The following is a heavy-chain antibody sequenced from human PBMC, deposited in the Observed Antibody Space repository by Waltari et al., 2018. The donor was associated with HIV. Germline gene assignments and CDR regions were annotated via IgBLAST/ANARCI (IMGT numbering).Heavy chain of an antibody. CDR3: ARDGLRYSGTFYSDY. V-gene: IGHV1-18*01. CDR1: DYTFISSG. D-gene: IGHD1-26*01. CDR2: ISTYNANT. Sequence: QVHLVQSGAEMKKPGASVKVSCKASDYTFISSGISWVRQAPGHGLEWMGWISTYNANTNYAQSLQGRVTMTTDTSTTTAYMELRSLTSDDTAVYYCARDGLRYSGTFYSDYWGQGTLVTVSS. J-gene: IGHJ4*02.